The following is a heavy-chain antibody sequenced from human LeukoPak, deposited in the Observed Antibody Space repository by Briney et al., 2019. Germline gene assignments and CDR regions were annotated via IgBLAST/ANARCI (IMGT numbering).Heavy chain of an antibody. J-gene: IGHJ4*02. CDR1: GFTFSSYS. V-gene: IGHV3-21*01. D-gene: IGHD2-8*01. CDR2: TNNRGNDY. Sequence: PGGSLRLSCAASGFTFSSYSMNWVRQGPGKGLEGVSSTNNRGNDYYYADSVKGRFTISRDNAKNSLYLQMNSLRAEDTAVYYCAREGSIVPHQDLDCWGQGTLVTVSS. CDR3: AREGSIVPHQDLDC.